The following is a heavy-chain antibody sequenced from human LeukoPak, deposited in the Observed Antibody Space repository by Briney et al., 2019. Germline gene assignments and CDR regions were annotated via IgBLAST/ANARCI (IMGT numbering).Heavy chain of an antibody. J-gene: IGHJ4*02. CDR1: GGSISSSSYY. CDR3: ARLPRATVTMTGFDY. V-gene: IGHV4-39*01. CDR2: IYYSGST. Sequence: PSETLSLTCTVSGGSISSSSYYWGWIRQPPGKGLEWIGNIYYSGSTYYNPSLKSRVTISVDTSKNQFSLKLSSVTAADTAVYYCARLPRATVTMTGFDYWGQGTLVTVSS. D-gene: IGHD4-11*01.